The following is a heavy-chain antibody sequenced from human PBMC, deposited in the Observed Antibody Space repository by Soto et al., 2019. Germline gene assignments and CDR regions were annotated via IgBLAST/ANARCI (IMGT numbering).Heavy chain of an antibody. J-gene: IGHJ4*02. V-gene: IGHV4-30-4*01. CDR1: GGSISSGDYY. D-gene: IGHD1-26*01. Sequence: QVQLQESGPGLVKPSQTLSLTCTVSGGSISSGDYYWSWIRQPPGKGLEWIGYIYYSGSTYYNPSLQSRVTISGDTSKNQFSLQLSSVTAPDTAVYYCARLVGATSRFDYWGQGTLVTVSS. CDR2: IYYSGST. CDR3: ARLVGATSRFDY.